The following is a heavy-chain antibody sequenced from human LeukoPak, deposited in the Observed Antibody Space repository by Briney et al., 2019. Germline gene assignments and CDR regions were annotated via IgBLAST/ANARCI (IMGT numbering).Heavy chain of an antibody. J-gene: IGHJ5*02. V-gene: IGHV3-30*19. CDR2: ISYDGSNK. CDR1: GFTFSSYG. Sequence: PGGSLRLSCAASGFTFSSYGMHWVRQAPGKGLEWVAVISYDGSNKYYADSVKGRFTISRDNSKNTLYLQMNSLRAEDTAVYYCARDSRPVGIAAAGTGWFDPWGRGTLVTVSS. CDR3: ARDSRPVGIAAAGTGWFDP. D-gene: IGHD6-13*01.